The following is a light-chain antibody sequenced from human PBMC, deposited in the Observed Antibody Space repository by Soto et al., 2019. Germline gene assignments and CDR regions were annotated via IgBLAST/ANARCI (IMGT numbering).Light chain of an antibody. CDR2: AAS. J-gene: IGKJ4*01. CDR3: PQSYSTHPLT. Sequence: DIPMTQSPSALSSSVGDRVTSTCRASQSISSYLNWYQQKPGKAPKLLIYAASSLQSGVPSRFSGSGSGTDFTLNISSLQPEDFATYYCPQSYSTHPLTFGGGTKVEIK. CDR1: QSISSY. V-gene: IGKV1-39*01.